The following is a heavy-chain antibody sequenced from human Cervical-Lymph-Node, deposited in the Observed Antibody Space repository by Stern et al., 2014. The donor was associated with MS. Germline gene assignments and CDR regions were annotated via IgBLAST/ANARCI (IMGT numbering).Heavy chain of an antibody. CDR1: GYSFTGNY. V-gene: IGHV1-2*06. J-gene: IGHJ4*02. CDR3: ARERGRAGPAMADY. Sequence: VQLEESGAEVKKPGASVKVSCKAAGYSFTGNYIYWLRQAPGQGLEWMGRTNPNSGDSNYALKFQGRVTMTRDTSISTAYMNLNRLGIDDTAVYYCARERGRAGPAMADYWGQGTLVTVSS. CDR2: TNPNSGDS. D-gene: IGHD5-18*01.